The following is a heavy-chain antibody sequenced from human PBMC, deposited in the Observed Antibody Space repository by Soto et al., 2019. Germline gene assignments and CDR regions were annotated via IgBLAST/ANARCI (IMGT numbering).Heavy chain of an antibody. J-gene: IGHJ4*02. D-gene: IGHD2-15*01. CDR1: GYTFTSYG. CDR3: ARVSGGSYSFDY. V-gene: IGHV1-18*04. CDR2: ISAYNGNT. Sequence: QVQLVQSGAEVKKPGASVKVSCKASGYTFTSYGISWVRQAPGQGLEWMGWISAYNGNTNYAQKLQGRGTMTTDTSDSTADTELRSLRSDDTAGYYCARVSGGSYSFDYCGQGTLVTVSS.